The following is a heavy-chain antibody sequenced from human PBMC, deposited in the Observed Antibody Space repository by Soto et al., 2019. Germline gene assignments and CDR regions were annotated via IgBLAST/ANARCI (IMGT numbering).Heavy chain of an antibody. V-gene: IGHV1-3*01. CDR3: ARDQPLGWSPYYYYYYMDV. CDR2: INAGNGNT. CDR1: GYTFTSYA. Sequence: ASVKVSCKASGYTFTSYAMHWVRQAPGQRLEWMGWINAGNGNTKYSQKFQGRVTITRDTSASTAYMELSSLRSEDTAVYYCARDQPLGWSPYYYYYYMDVWGKGTTVTVSS. D-gene: IGHD6-13*01. J-gene: IGHJ6*03.